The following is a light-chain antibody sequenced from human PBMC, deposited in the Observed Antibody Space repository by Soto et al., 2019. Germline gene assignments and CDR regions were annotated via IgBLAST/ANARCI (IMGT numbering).Light chain of an antibody. CDR3: QQSYSTPFT. CDR2: AAS. Sequence: DIQMTQSPSSLSASVGDRVTITCRASQSISSYLNWYQQKPGKAPKLLTYAASSLQSGVPSRFSGSGSGTDFTLTISSLQPEDFATYYCQQSYSTPFTLGPGTKVDIK. V-gene: IGKV1-39*01. J-gene: IGKJ3*01. CDR1: QSISSY.